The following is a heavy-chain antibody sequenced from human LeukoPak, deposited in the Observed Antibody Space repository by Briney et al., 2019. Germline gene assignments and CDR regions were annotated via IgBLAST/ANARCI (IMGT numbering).Heavy chain of an antibody. CDR2: INTNTGNP. J-gene: IGHJ4*02. CDR1: GYTFNKYA. CDR3: TLGSY. Sequence: ASVKVSCKASGYTFNKYAINWVRQAPGQGLEWMGWINTNTGNPCYGRDFTGRFAFSLDTSVNSAFLQINNLKAEDTAFYYCTLGSYWGQGTLVTVSS. D-gene: IGHD3-10*01. V-gene: IGHV7-4-1*02.